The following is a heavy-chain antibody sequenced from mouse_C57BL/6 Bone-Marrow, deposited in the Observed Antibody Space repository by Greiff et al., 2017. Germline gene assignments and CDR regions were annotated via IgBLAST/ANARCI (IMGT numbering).Heavy chain of an antibody. Sequence: EVMLVESGGGLVQPGGSLKLSCAASGFTFSDYYMYWVRQTPEKRLEWVAYISNGGGSTYYPDTVKGRFPISRDNAKNTLYLQLSRLKSKDTTMYYCARPLITTVVEGYFDVWGTGTTVTVSS. J-gene: IGHJ1*03. CDR1: GFTFSDYY. D-gene: IGHD1-1*01. CDR3: ARPLITTVVEGYFDV. CDR2: ISNGGGST. V-gene: IGHV5-12*01.